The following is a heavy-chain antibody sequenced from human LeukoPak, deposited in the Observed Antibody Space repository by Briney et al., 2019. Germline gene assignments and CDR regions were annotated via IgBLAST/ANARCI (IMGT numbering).Heavy chain of an antibody. D-gene: IGHD4-17*01. CDR1: GYSLTSYW. J-gene: IGHJ4*02. CDR2: IYPGDSDT. V-gene: IGHV5-51*01. CDR3: ASPRLGDYQGLGY. Sequence: GESPKISCKSSGYSLTSYWIAWVRQMPGKGLEWMGIIYPGDSDTRYSPSFQGQVTISADKSISTAYLQWSSLKASDTAMYYCASPRLGDYQGLGYWGQGTLVTVSS.